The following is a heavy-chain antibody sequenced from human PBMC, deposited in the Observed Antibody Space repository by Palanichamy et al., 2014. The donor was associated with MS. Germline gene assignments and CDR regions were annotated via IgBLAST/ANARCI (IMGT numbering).Heavy chain of an antibody. CDR2: IHQSGST. Sequence: QGQLQQWGAGLLEPSETLSLTCAVYSGSLSGHYWIWIRQPPGKGLEWIGEIHQSGSTRYNPSLKSRVTIAVDTSKNQFSLNLNSVTAADTAVYYCARGVEEYSPSSSSFWGGFWFNPWGQGTLVTVSS. J-gene: IGHJ5*02. V-gene: IGHV4-34*01. CDR3: ARGVEEYSPSSSSFWGGFWFNP. D-gene: IGHD6-6*01. CDR1: SGSLSGHY.